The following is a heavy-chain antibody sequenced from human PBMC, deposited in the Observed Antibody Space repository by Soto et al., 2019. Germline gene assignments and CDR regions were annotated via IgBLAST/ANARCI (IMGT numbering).Heavy chain of an antibody. V-gene: IGHV4-31*03. J-gene: IGHJ4*02. CDR2: IYYTGNT. Sequence: SETLSLTCPVSGFSISSGGTGSYWTWIRQLPGKGLEWIGYIYYTGNTYYNPSLKSRPTISIDTSENQFSLKLTSVTAADTAVYFCASGHDAYKVRYWGQGTLVTVSS. CDR1: GFSISSGGTGSY. CDR3: ASGHDAYKVRY. D-gene: IGHD1-1*01.